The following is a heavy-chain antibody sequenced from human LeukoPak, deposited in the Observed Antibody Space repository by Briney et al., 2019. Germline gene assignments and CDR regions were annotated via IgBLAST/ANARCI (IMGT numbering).Heavy chain of an antibody. J-gene: IGHJ4*02. Sequence: LRGRSLRLSCAASGFTFSSYAMHWVRQAPGKGLEWVAVISYDGSNKYYADSVKGRFTISRDNSKNTLYLQMNSLRAEDTAVYYCAREWAGDYYDSSGYVDYWGQGTLVTVSS. CDR1: GFTFSSYA. CDR2: ISYDGSNK. CDR3: AREWAGDYYDSSGYVDY. D-gene: IGHD3-22*01. V-gene: IGHV3-30-3*01.